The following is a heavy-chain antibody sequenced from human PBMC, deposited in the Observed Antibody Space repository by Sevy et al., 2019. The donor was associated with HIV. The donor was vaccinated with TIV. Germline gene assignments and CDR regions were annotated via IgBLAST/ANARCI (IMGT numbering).Heavy chain of an antibody. Sequence: SETLSLTCTVSGGSISSSSYYWGWIRQPPGKGLEWIGSIYYSGSTYYNPSLKSRVTISVDTSKNQFSLKLGSVTAADTAVYYCARLPRAGIQLWFFDYWGQGTLVTVSS. CDR3: ARLPRAGIQLWFFDY. CDR1: GGSISSSSYY. D-gene: IGHD5-18*01. J-gene: IGHJ4*02. V-gene: IGHV4-39*01. CDR2: IYYSGST.